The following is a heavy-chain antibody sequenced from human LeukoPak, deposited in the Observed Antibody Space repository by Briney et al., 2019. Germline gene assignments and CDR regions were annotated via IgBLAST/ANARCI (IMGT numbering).Heavy chain of an antibody. CDR3: AKRMGGYYDSSGYPLDY. D-gene: IGHD3-22*01. V-gene: IGHV3-23*01. CDR2: ISGGGSHT. Sequence: GGSLRLSCAASGFTFSSYSMTWVRQGPGKGLEWVSAISGGGSHTYYADSVKGRFTISRDNSKNTLYLQMNSLRAEDTAVYYCAKRMGGYYDSSGYPLDYWGQGTLVTVSS. J-gene: IGHJ4*02. CDR1: GFTFSSYS.